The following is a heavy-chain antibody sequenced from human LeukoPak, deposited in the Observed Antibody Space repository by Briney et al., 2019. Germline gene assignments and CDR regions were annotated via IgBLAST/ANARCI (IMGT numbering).Heavy chain of an antibody. CDR2: IYYRGST. J-gene: IGHJ4*02. Sequence: SETLSLTCTVSGGSISSYYWSWIRQPPGKGLEWIGYIYYRGSTKYNPSLKSRVTISVDTSKNQFSLKLSSVTAADTAVYYCARERIAAAGTAVDWGQGTLVTVSS. V-gene: IGHV4-59*12. D-gene: IGHD6-13*01. CDR1: GGSISSYY. CDR3: ARERIAAAGTAVD.